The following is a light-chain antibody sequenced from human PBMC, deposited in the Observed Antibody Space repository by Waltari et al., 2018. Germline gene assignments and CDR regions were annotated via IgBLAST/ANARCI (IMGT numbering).Light chain of an antibody. V-gene: IGKV2-30*01. J-gene: IGKJ5*01. CDR2: KVS. CDR3: MQATHWPVT. CDR1: QSLVYTDGISY. Sequence: DVGLTQSPLSLPVTPGQSASLSCRSSQSLVYTDGISYLNWFHQRPGQAPRRLIYKVSNRDSGVPDRFSGSGSGTDFTLMISSVEADDVGVYFCMQATHWPVTFGQGTRLEIK.